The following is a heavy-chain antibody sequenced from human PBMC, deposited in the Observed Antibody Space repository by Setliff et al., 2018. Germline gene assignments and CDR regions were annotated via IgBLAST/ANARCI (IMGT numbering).Heavy chain of an antibody. J-gene: IGHJ3*01. Sequence: ASVKVSCKASGYTFAGYYMHWVRQAPGQGLEWMGWINPNSGGANYAQKFQGRVTMTRDTSISTGYMELSRLRSDNTAVYYCARDLNRWFGEFAVDVWGQGTMVTVS. CDR3: ARDLNRWFGEFAVDV. CDR2: INPNSGGA. V-gene: IGHV1-2*02. CDR1: GYTFAGYY. D-gene: IGHD3-10*01.